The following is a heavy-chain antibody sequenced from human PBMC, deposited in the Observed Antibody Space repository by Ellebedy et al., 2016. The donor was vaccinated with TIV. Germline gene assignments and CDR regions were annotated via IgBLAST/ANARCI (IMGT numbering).Heavy chain of an antibody. D-gene: IGHD3-10*01. V-gene: IGHV1-46*01. J-gene: IGHJ3*02. Sequence: ASVKVSCKASGYTFISYYMHWVRQAPGQGLEWMGIINPIGGSTFYAQKFQGRVTMTRDTSTSTVYMELSSLRSEDTAVYYCARGVPEVLRGVIIFDAFDIWGQGTMVTVSS. CDR3: ARGVPEVLRGVIIFDAFDI. CDR1: GYTFISYY. CDR2: INPIGGST.